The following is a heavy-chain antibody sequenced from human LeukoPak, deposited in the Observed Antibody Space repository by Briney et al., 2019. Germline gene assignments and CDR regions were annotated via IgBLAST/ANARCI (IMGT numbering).Heavy chain of an antibody. V-gene: IGHV3-30*18. CDR3: AKGAHYYDSSGYQNYYYGMDV. D-gene: IGHD3-22*01. Sequence: GGSLRLSCAASGFTFSSYAMSWVRQAPGKGLEWVAVISYDGSNKYYADSVKGRFTISRDNSKNTLYLQMNSLRAEDTAVYYCAKGAHYYDSSGYQNYYYGMDVWGQGTTVTVSS. CDR2: ISYDGSNK. CDR1: GFTFSSYA. J-gene: IGHJ6*02.